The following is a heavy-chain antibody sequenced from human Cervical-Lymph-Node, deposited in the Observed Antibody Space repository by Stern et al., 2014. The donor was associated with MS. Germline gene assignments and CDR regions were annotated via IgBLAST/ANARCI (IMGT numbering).Heavy chain of an antibody. D-gene: IGHD2-15*01. J-gene: IGHJ3*02. V-gene: IGHV1-18*01. CDR1: GFNFTSYG. CDR3: ARGLLGSENAFDI. CDR2: IIAYNGNT. Sequence: VQLVESGAEVKKPGASVKVSCKASGFNFTSYGISWVRQAPGQGLAWMGWIIAYNGNTNYAQKLQCRVTMTTDTSTSTAYMELRSLRSDDTAVYDCARGLLGSENAFDIWGQGTMVTVSS.